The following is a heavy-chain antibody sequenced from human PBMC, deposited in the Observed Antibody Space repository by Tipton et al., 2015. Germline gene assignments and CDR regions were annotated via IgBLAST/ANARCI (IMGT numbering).Heavy chain of an antibody. J-gene: IGHJ5*02. V-gene: IGHV4-39*01. D-gene: IGHD6-6*01. CDR2: VYHSGST. CDR3: ARHSWVGSSASLNWFDP. CDR1: GDSITTNGYY. Sequence: TLSLTCSVSGDSITTNGYYWGWIRQPPGKGLELIGSVYHSGSTYPNPSLKSRVDISVDTSKNQFSLKLNSVTASDTAVYYCARHSWVGSSASLNWFDPWGQGTLVIVSS.